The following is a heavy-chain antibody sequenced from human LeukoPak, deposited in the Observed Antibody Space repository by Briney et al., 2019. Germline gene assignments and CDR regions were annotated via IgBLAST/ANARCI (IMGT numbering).Heavy chain of an antibody. Sequence: GASVKVSCKASGYTFTGYYMHWVRQAPGQGLEWMGWINPNSGGTNYAQKFQGWVTMTRDTSISTAYMELSRLRSDDTAVYYCARDSSGWYDYAFDIWGQGTMVTVSS. D-gene: IGHD6-19*01. CDR1: GYTFTGYY. CDR2: INPNSGGT. CDR3: ARDSSGWYDYAFDI. V-gene: IGHV1-2*04. J-gene: IGHJ3*02.